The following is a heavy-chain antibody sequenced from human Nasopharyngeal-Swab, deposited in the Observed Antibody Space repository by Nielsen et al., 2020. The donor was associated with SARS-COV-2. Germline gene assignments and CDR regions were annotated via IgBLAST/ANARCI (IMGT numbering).Heavy chain of an antibody. CDR2: IYYSGST. V-gene: IGHV4-31*03. CDR1: GDPISSDDYS. Sequence: SETLSLTCTVSGDPISSDDYSWSWIRQHPGKGLEWIGYIYYSGSTYYNPSLKSRVIISVDTSKNQFSLKLNSVTTADSAVYYCAREIRGAFDYWGQGTLVTVSS. CDR3: AREIRGAFDY. J-gene: IGHJ4*02. D-gene: IGHD3-10*01.